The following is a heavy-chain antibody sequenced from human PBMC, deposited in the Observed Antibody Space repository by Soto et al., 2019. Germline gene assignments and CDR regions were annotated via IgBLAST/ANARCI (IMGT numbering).Heavy chain of an antibody. CDR2: IYYSWST. D-gene: IGHD6-19*01. Sequence: QVQLQESGPGLVKPSETLSLTCTVSGGSISSYYWSWIRQPPGKGLEWIGYIYYSWSTNYNPSLKSRVTIEVDTSKNQFSLKLSSVTAADTAVYYCSSSGWYYYFGHWGQGTLVTVSS. J-gene: IGHJ4*02. V-gene: IGHV4-59*01. CDR1: GGSISSYY. CDR3: SSSGWYYYFGH.